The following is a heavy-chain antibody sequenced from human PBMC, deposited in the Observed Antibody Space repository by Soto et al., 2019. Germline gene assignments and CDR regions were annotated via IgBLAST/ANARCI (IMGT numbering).Heavy chain of an antibody. CDR1: GGTFSSYA. J-gene: IGHJ6*02. D-gene: IGHD5-12*01. CDR3: ASFGATIGQAGYYYGMDV. Sequence: QVQLVQSGAEVKKPGSSVKVSCKASGGTFSSYAISWVRQAPGQGLEWMGGIIPIFGTANYAQKFQGRVTITGDESTSTAYMELSSLRSEDTAVYYCASFGATIGQAGYYYGMDVWGQGTTVTVSS. V-gene: IGHV1-69*01. CDR2: IIPIFGTA.